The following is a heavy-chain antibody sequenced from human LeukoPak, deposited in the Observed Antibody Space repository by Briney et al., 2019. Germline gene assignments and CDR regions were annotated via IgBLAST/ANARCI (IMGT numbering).Heavy chain of an antibody. V-gene: IGHV4-34*01. J-gene: IGHJ6*02. CDR3: ARRMNYYDSSGYYRRRYYYYYGMDV. CDR2: INHSGST. D-gene: IGHD3-22*01. CDR1: GGSFSGYY. Sequence: PSETLSLTCAVYGGSFSGYYWSWIRQPPGKGLEWIGEINHSGSTNYNPSLKSRVTISVDTSKNQFSLKLSSVTAADTAVYYCARRMNYYDSSGYYRRRYYYYYGMDVWGQGTTVTVSS.